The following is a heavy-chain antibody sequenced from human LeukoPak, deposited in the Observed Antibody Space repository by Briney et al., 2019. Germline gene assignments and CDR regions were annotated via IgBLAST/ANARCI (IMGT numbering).Heavy chain of an antibody. CDR1: GFSFSNYA. J-gene: IGHJ4*02. Sequence: GGSLRLSCAASGFSFSNYAMHWVRQAPGKGLEYVSTISSSGITTYYASSVKGRFTISRDDSRNTLYLRMGSLRAEDMAVYYCARASYDFWSGDYWGQGTLVTVSS. D-gene: IGHD3-3*01. V-gene: IGHV3-64*01. CDR3: ARASYDFWSGDY. CDR2: ISSSGITT.